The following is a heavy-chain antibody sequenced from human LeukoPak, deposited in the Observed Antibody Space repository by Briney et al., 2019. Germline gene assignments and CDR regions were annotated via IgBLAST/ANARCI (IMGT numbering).Heavy chain of an antibody. J-gene: IGHJ3*02. V-gene: IGHV3-7*01. D-gene: IGHD3-9*01. CDR2: IKQDGSEK. CDR1: GLTFSSYW. Sequence: GGSLRLSCAASGLTFSSYWMSWVRQAPGKGLEWVANIKQDGSEKYYVDSVKGRFTISRDNAKNSLYLQMNSLRAEDTAVYYCARDPSVLRYFDWASKGDAFDIWGQGTMVTVSS. CDR3: ARDPSVLRYFDWASKGDAFDI.